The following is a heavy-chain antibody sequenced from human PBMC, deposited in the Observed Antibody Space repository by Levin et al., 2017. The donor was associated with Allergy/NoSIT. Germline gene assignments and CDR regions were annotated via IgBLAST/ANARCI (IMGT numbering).Heavy chain of an antibody. CDR1: GGSISSESSY. J-gene: IGHJ4*02. D-gene: IGHD6-19*01. Sequence: PSETLSLTCTVSGGSISSESSYWAWIRQPPGMGLEWIGSTFYSGRTYYNRSLKSRVAMSVDTSNNQFSLRLTFVTAADTAVYYCARDSIVVAGSDYWGQGIQVIVSS. CDR3: ARDSIVVAGSDY. CDR2: TFYSGRT. V-gene: IGHV4-39*07.